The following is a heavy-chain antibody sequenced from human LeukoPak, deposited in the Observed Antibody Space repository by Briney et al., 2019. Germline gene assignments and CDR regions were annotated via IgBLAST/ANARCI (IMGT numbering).Heavy chain of an antibody. V-gene: IGHV1-8*01. CDR2: MNPNSGNT. Sequence: ASVKVSCKASGGTFSSYAVSWVRQATGQGLEWMGWMNPNSGNTGYAQKFQGRVTITRNTSISTAYMELSSLRSEDTAVYYCARVDSSSWRYYYYYMDVWGKGTTVTVSS. CDR1: GGTFSSYA. CDR3: ARVDSSSWRYYYYYMDV. D-gene: IGHD6-13*01. J-gene: IGHJ6*03.